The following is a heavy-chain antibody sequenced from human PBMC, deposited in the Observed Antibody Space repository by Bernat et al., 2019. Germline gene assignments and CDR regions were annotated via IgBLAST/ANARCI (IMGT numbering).Heavy chain of an antibody. V-gene: IGHV3-48*03. CDR1: GFTCSSYE. Sequence: EVQLVESGGGLVQPGGSLRLSCAASGFTCSSYEMNWVRQAPGKGLEWVSYISSSGRTIYYADSVKGRFTISRDNAKNSLYLQMNSLRAEDTAVYYCARSYDDYVSGIDIWGQGTMVAVSS. CDR3: ARSYDDYVSGIDI. CDR2: ISSSGRTI. J-gene: IGHJ3*02. D-gene: IGHD3-16*01.